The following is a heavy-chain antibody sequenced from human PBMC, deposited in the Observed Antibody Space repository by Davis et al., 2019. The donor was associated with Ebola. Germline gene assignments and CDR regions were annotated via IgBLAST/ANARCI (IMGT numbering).Heavy chain of an antibody. CDR1: GYTFTSYD. CDR3: ARDRGLPYYDILAGYYTLYYFDY. V-gene: IGHV1-8*01. D-gene: IGHD3-9*01. J-gene: IGHJ4*02. Sequence: AASVKVSCKASGYTFTSYDINWVRQATGQGLEWMGWMNPNSGNTGYAQKFQGRVTMTRNTSISTAYMELSSLRSEDTAVYYCARDRGLPYYDILAGYYTLYYFDYWGQGTLVTVSS. CDR2: MNPNSGNT.